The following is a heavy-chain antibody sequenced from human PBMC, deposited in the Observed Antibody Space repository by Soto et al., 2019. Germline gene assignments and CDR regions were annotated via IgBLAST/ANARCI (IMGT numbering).Heavy chain of an antibody. CDR2: IFYSGIT. J-gene: IGHJ1*01. CDR3: ARDVAVPGTVPASYFQL. CDR1: GGSISSENYY. V-gene: IGHV4-31*03. D-gene: IGHD6-19*01. Sequence: SETLSLTCTVSGGSISSENYYWSWIRQHPGKGLEWIGYIFYSGITYYNPSLKSRVSMSVDTSKSQFSLNVSSVTAADTAVYFCARDVAVPGTVPASYFQLWGQGTLVTVS.